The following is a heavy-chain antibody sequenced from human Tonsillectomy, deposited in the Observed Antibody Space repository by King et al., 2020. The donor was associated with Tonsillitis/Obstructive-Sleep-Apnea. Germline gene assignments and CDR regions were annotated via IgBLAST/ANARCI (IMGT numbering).Heavy chain of an antibody. Sequence: VQLVESGGGVVQPGRSLRLSCAASAFTFSNYGMHWVRQAPGKGLEWVAVIWYDGSNKYYADSVKGRFTISRDNAKNTLYLQMNSLRAEDTAVYYCARADTSGPFSYYYYGMDVWGQGTTVTVSS. J-gene: IGHJ6*02. CDR3: ARADTSGPFSYYYYGMDV. CDR1: AFTFSNYG. V-gene: IGHV3-33*03. CDR2: IWYDGSNK. D-gene: IGHD3-22*01.